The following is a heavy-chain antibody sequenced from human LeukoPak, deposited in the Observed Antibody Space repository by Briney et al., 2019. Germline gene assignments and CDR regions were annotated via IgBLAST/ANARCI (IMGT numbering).Heavy chain of an antibody. J-gene: IGHJ6*02. CDR3: AKDSRYSGSSPYYYYYGMDV. CDR1: GFTFSNAW. V-gene: IGHV3-30*18. Sequence: GGSLRLSCAASGFTFSNAWMSWVRQAPGKGLEWVAVISYDGSNKYYADSVKGRFTISRDNSKNTLYLQMNSLRAEDTAVYYCAKDSRYSGSSPYYYYYGMDVWGQGTTVTVSS. CDR2: ISYDGSNK. D-gene: IGHD1-26*01.